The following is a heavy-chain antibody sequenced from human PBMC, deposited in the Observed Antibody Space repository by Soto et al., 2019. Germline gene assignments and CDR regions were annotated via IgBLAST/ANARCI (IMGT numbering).Heavy chain of an antibody. D-gene: IGHD1-26*01. CDR1: GDTFSTYT. CDR3: PRESRVLVPPTVTPYYYHYAMVV. V-gene: IGHV1-69*12. CDR2: VLPRSATS. J-gene: IGHJ6*02. Sequence: QVQLVQSGAEVKKPGSSVKVSCKASGDTFSTYTIPWMRQSPGQGLEWMGGVLPRSATSKYAQKVQGRVTITADESTGRVDMELRTLRPEHADVYYCPRESRVLVPPTVTPYYYHYAMVVWGEGPTVAVSS.